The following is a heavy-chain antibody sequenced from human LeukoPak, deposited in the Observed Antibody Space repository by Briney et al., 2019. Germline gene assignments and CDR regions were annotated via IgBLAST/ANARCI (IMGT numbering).Heavy chain of an antibody. Sequence: GASVKVSCKASGYTFTGYYMHWVRQAPGQGLEWMGWINPNSGGTNYAQKFQGRVTMTRDTSISTAYMELRSDDTAVYCCARGSSGWYSPIDYWGQGTLVTVSS. J-gene: IGHJ4*02. CDR1: GYTFTGYY. CDR2: INPNSGGT. D-gene: IGHD6-19*01. CDR3: ARGSSGWYSPIDY. V-gene: IGHV1-2*02.